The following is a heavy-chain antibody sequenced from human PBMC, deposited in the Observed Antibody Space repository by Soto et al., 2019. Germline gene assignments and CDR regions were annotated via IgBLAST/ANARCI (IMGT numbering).Heavy chain of an antibody. D-gene: IGHD4-17*01. V-gene: IGHV3-21*01. CDR1: GFTFSSYS. J-gene: IGHJ4*02. CDR2: ISSSSSYI. Sequence: VQLVESGGGLVKPGGSLRLSCAASGFTFSSYSMNWVRQAPGKGLEWVSSISSSSSYIYYADSVKGRFTISRDNAKNSLYLKRNSLRAENPAVYYCAKERAGDTVTTSPKDYWGQGPLVTVSS. CDR3: AKERAGDTVTTSPKDY.